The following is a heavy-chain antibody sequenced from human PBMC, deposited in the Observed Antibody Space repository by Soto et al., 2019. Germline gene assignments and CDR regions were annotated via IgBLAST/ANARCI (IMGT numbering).Heavy chain of an antibody. D-gene: IGHD6-19*01. CDR3: ARENGYSSGWSPYFDY. CDR1: GFTFSSYS. V-gene: IGHV3-21*01. CDR2: ISSSSSYI. Sequence: EVQLVESGGGLVKPGGSLRLSCAASGFTFSSYSMNWVRQAPGKGLEWVSSISSSSSYIYYADSVKGRFTISRDNAKNSLDLQMNSLRAEDTAVYYCARENGYSSGWSPYFDYWGQGTLVTVSS. J-gene: IGHJ4*02.